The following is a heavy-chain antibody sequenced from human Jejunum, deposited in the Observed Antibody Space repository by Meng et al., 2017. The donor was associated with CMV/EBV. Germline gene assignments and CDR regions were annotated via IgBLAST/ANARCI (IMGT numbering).Heavy chain of an antibody. Sequence: SGFTFTSYSVSWVRQAPGKGLEWLSYISSTSTYIYHADSVKGRFTISRDNVKNSVYLQMNSLRAEDTAVYYCARAVDYGDPNWFDAWGQGTLVTVSS. CDR3: ARAVDYGDPNWFDA. V-gene: IGHV3-21*01. J-gene: IGHJ5*02. CDR1: GFTFTSYS. D-gene: IGHD4-17*01. CDR2: ISSTSTYI.